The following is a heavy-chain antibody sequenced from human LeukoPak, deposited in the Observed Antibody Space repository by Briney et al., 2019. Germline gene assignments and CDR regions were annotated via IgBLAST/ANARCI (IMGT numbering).Heavy chain of an antibody. Sequence: GESLRISCKGSGYSFTRYSISWVGKLHGKGLEWMGRIDPSDSYANYRPSFQGHVTSSADKSISTAYLQWSSLKASDTAMYYCARHPIGYSGYDWGQGTLVTVSS. J-gene: IGHJ4*02. CDR3: ARHPIGYSGYD. CDR2: IDPSDSYA. CDR1: GYSFTRYS. D-gene: IGHD5-12*01. V-gene: IGHV5-10-1*01.